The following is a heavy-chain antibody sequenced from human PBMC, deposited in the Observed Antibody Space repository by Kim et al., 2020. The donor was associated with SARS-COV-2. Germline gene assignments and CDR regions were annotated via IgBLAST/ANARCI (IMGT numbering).Heavy chain of an antibody. V-gene: IGHV3-74*01. CDR2: GSST. D-gene: IGHD1-26*01. J-gene: IGHJ4*02. CDR3: AKGATLSY. Sequence: GSSTSYADSVKGRFTISRDNAKNTLYLQMNSLRAEDTAVYYCAKGATLSYWGQGTLVTVSS.